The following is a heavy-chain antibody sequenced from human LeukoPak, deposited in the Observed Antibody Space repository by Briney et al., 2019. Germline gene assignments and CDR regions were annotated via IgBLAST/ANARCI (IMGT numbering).Heavy chain of an antibody. V-gene: IGHV1-2*06. D-gene: IGHD6-13*01. CDR2: INPYSGDT. Sequence: GASVKVSCKASGYTFTGYHIHWVRQAPGQGFEWIGRINPYSGDTNFAQKFQGRVTMTRDTSITTAYTDLSSLTPDDTAVYFCARDQGSLTRSWYTGYWGQGTQVTVSS. J-gene: IGHJ4*02. CDR1: GYTFTGYH. CDR3: ARDQGSLTRSWYTGY.